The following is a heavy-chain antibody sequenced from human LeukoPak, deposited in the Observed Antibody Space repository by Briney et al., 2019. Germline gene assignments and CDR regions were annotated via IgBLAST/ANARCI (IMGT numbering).Heavy chain of an antibody. CDR1: GDSVSSNSAA. CDR3: ARGQYSSGWYVLKTYYYYYMDV. J-gene: IGHJ6*03. CDR2: TYYRSKWYN. V-gene: IGHV6-1*01. Sequence: SQTLSLTCAISGDSVSSNSAAWNWIRQSPSRGLEWLGRTYYRSKWYNDYAVSVKSRITINPDTSKNQFSLQLNSVTPEDTAVYYCARGQYSSGWYVLKTYYYYYMDVWGKGTTVTVSS. D-gene: IGHD6-19*01.